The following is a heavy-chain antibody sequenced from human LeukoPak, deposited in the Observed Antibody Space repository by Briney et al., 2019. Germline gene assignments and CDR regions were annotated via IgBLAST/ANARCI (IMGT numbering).Heavy chain of an antibody. CDR3: ARDQYSSGWPDDY. CDR2: ISSSSSYI. D-gene: IGHD6-19*01. CDR1: GFTFSSHS. V-gene: IGHV3-21*01. Sequence: GGSLRLSCAASGFTFSSHSMNWVRQAPGKGLEWVSSISSSSSYIYYADSVKGRFTISRDNAKNSLYLQMNSLRAEDTAVYYCARDQYSSGWPDDYWGQGTLVTVSS. J-gene: IGHJ4*02.